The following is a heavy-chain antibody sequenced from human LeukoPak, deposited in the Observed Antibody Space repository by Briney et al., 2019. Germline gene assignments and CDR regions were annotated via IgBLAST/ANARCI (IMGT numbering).Heavy chain of an antibody. D-gene: IGHD2-15*01. V-gene: IGHV4-30-4*08. CDR3: ARETTCSGGSCYPQYYYYYYMDV. CDR2: IYYSGST. Sequence: SETLSLTCTVSGYSISSGYYWSWIRQPPGKGLEWIGYIYYSGSTYYNPSLKSRVTISVDTSKNQFSLKLSSVTAADTAVYYCARETTCSGGSCYPQYYYYYYMDVWGKGTTVTVSS. CDR1: GYSISSGYY. J-gene: IGHJ6*03.